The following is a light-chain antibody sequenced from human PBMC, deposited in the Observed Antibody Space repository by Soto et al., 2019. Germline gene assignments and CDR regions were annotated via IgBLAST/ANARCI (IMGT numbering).Light chain of an antibody. J-gene: IGLJ1*01. V-gene: IGLV1-40*01. Sequence: QSVLTQPPSVSGAPGQRVTISCTGSSSNIGADFDVHWYQDLPGTAPRLLIYGHSNRPSGVPDRFSGSKSGTSASLAITGLQAEDEADYYCQSYDSGLSGYVFGAGTKLTVL. CDR1: SSNIGADFD. CDR3: QSYDSGLSGYV. CDR2: GHS.